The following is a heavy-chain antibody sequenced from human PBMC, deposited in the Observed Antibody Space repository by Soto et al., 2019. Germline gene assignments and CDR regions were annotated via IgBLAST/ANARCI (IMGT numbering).Heavy chain of an antibody. CDR2: ISQSGNT. V-gene: IGHV4-34*01. CDR3: ARAPKVSGSSQTRPDF. CDR1: SGSLIGYY. D-gene: IGHD6-6*01. J-gene: IGHJ4*02. Sequence: SETLSLTCSIYSGSLIGYYWSWIRQPPGKGLEWIGEISQSGNTNYSPSLKSRVSISIDTSKKQFSLNLASVSAADTAVYYCARAPKVSGSSQTRPDFWGQGTLVTVSS.